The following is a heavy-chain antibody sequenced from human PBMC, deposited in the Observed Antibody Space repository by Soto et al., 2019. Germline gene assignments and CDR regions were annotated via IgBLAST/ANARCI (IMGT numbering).Heavy chain of an antibody. J-gene: IGHJ6*02. CDR1: GFTFRSYG. D-gene: IGHD2-2*01. Sequence: QVQLVESGGGVVQPGRSLRLSCAASGFTFRSYGMHWVRQAPGKGLEWVAVISFDGSNKFYADSLKGRFTISRDNSKNTLYLQVNSLRAEDTAVYYCAKVGCSTSCHYYYYGMDVWGQGTTVTVSS. CDR2: ISFDGSNK. CDR3: AKVGCSTSCHYYYYGMDV. V-gene: IGHV3-30*18.